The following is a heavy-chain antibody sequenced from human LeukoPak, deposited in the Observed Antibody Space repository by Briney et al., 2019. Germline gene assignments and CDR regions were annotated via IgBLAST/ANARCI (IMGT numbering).Heavy chain of an antibody. CDR3: VRALVGAAFDT. CDR2: ISGSRDFI. Sequence: PGRSLRLSCAASGFTFNVYAMHWVRQLPGKGTEWISSISGSRDFIYYADSVKGRFTISRDNAKNSLYLDMNSLRVEDTAVYFCVRALVGAAFDTWGQGALVTVSS. CDR1: GFTFNVYA. V-gene: IGHV3-21*06. D-gene: IGHD1-26*01. J-gene: IGHJ4*02.